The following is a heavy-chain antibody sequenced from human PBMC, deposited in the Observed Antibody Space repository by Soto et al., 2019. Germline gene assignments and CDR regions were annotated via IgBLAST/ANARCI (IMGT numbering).Heavy chain of an antibody. CDR1: RFAFSSYS. CDR2: INSVASYV. V-gene: IGHV3-21*01. Sequence: QLVESGGGLVKPGGSLRVSCAASRFAFSSYSMHWVRQAPMKGLEWVASINSVASYVYYADSVEGRFTISRDNAKNSVYLQMHSLRAEDTAVYYCTIDRSSFMRGRIRGPYGGLDVWGQGTTVLVS. D-gene: IGHD3-10*01. J-gene: IGHJ6*02. CDR3: TIDRSSFMRGRIRGPYGGLDV.